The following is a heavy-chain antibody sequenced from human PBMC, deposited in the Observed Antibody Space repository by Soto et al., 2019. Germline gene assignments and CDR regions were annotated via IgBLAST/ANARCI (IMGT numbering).Heavy chain of an antibody. CDR3: AGTTPNYYYYSGMDV. Sequence: ASVKVSCKVSGYTLTELSMHWVRQAPGKGLEWMGGFDPEDGETIYAQKFQGRVTMTEDTSTDTAYMELSSLRSEDTAVYYCAGTTPNYYYYSGMDVWGQGTTVTVSS. D-gene: IGHD1-7*01. CDR1: GYTLTELS. CDR2: FDPEDGET. V-gene: IGHV1-24*01. J-gene: IGHJ6*02.